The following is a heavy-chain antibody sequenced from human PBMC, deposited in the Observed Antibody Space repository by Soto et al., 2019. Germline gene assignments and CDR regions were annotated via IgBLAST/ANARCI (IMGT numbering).Heavy chain of an antibody. CDR1: GFTFSSYA. Sequence: GSLRLSCAASGFTFSSYAMSWVRQAPGKGLEWVSAISGSGGSTYYADSVKGRFTISRDNSKNTLYLQMNSLRAEDTAVYYCAKDLHRTQKLGTPYYFDYWGQGTLVTVSS. D-gene: IGHD1-1*01. CDR2: ISGSGGST. CDR3: AKDLHRTQKLGTPYYFDY. J-gene: IGHJ4*02. V-gene: IGHV3-23*01.